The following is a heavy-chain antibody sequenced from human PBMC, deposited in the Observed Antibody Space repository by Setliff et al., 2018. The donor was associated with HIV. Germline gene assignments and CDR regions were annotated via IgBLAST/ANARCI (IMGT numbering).Heavy chain of an antibody. CDR3: ARDGGSSGWYFVLGYSDY. CDR2: MYYTGST. J-gene: IGHJ4*02. Sequence: PSETLSLTCSVSGGSFSSDSYYWGWIRQPPGKGLEWIGSMYYTGSTYYNPSLKSRVTISIDTSKNQFSLKLNSVTAADTAMYYCARDGGSSGWYFVLGYSDYWGPGTLVTVSS. CDR1: GGSFSSDSYY. V-gene: IGHV4-39*02. D-gene: IGHD6-19*01.